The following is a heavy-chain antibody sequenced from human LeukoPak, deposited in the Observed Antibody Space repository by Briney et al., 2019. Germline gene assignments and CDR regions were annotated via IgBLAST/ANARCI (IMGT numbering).Heavy chain of an antibody. D-gene: IGHD3-9*01. CDR2: IDWDDDK. V-gene: IGHV2-70*04. CDR1: GFSLSTSGMR. Sequence: SGPALVKPTQTLTLTCTFSGFSLSTSGMRVSWIRQPPGKALGWLARIDWDDDKFYSTSLKTRLTISKDTSKNQVVLTMTNMDPVDTATYYCARISDILTGYYAIDYWGQGTLVTVSS. CDR3: ARISDILTGYYAIDY. J-gene: IGHJ4*02.